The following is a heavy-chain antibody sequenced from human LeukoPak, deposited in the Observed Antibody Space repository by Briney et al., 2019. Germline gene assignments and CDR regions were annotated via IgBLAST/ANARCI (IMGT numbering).Heavy chain of an antibody. D-gene: IGHD6-6*01. CDR2: ISRGSDNI. Sequence: GGSLRLSCAASGFTFSSYTMNWVRQAPGKGLEWVSSISRGSDNIYYADSVKGRFTISRDDAKNSLYLLMNGLRAEDTAVYYCAREGYSSSLDYWGQGTLVTVSS. J-gene: IGHJ4*02. CDR3: AREGYSSSLDY. CDR1: GFTFSSYT. V-gene: IGHV3-21*01.